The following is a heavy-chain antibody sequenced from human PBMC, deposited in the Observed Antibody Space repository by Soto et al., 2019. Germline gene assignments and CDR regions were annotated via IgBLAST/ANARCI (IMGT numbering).Heavy chain of an antibody. CDR3: VRDLANAYTGNV. CDR2: IYDSGVT. J-gene: IGHJ4*01. V-gene: IGHV4-30-4*08. Sequence: SETLSLTCSVSGAVVTSGENYWSWFRQPPGKGLEWLGYIYDSGVTSYTPALKSRVTLSLDRPNNQVSLKLRSVTAADTAVYFCVRDLANAYTGNVWGHGTLVTVSS. CDR1: GAVVTSGENY. D-gene: IGHD3-16*01.